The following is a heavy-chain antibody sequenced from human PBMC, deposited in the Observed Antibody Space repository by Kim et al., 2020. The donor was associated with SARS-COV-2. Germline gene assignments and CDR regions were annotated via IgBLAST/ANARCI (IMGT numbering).Heavy chain of an antibody. CDR3: AGHSGSYYEYYFDY. Sequence: ADSEKGRFTISRDKYKNTLYLQMNSLRAEDTTLYYCAGHSGSYYEYYFDYWGQGTLVTVSS. V-gene: IGHV3-33*01. J-gene: IGHJ4*02. D-gene: IGHD1-26*01.